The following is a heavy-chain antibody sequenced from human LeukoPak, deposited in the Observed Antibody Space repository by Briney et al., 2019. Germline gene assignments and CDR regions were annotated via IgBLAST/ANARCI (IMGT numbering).Heavy chain of an antibody. J-gene: IGHJ4*02. Sequence: GGSLRLSCAASTFTFSSFAMNWVRQAPGRGLEWLSYISSSGSNIYYADSVKGRFTISRDNAKNSLYLQMNSLRAEDTAIYCCARLGDSTGNVGFDYWGQGALGSVSS. CDR3: ARLGDSTGNVGFDY. D-gene: IGHD4-17*01. CDR1: TFTFSSFA. V-gene: IGHV3-48*03. CDR2: ISSSGSNI.